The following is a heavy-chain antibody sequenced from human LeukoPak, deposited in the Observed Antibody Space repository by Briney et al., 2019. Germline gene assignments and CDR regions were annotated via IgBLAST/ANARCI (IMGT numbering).Heavy chain of an antibody. CDR2: IYHSGST. Sequence: SETLSLTCTVSGYSISSGYYWGWIRQPPGKGLEWIGSIYHSGSTYYNPSLKSRVTISVDTSKNQFSLKLSSVTAADTAVYYCARAVGATIHFDYWGQGTLVTVSS. CDR1: GYSISSGYY. D-gene: IGHD1-26*01. V-gene: IGHV4-38-2*02. CDR3: ARAVGATIHFDY. J-gene: IGHJ4*02.